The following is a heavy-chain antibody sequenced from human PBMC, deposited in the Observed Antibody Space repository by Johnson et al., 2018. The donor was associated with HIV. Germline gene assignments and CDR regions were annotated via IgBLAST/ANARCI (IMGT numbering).Heavy chain of an antibody. CDR3: TRWGKKGAFDI. Sequence: VQLVESGGGLVKPGGSLRLSCAASGFTFSDYYMSWIRQAPGKGLEWVGRIKSKTDGGTTDYAAPVKGRFTISRDDSKNTLYLQMNSLKTEDTAVYYCTRWGKKGAFDIWGQGTMVTVSS. CDR1: GFTFSDYY. V-gene: IGHV3-15*01. D-gene: IGHD3-16*01. J-gene: IGHJ3*02. CDR2: IKSKTDGGTT.